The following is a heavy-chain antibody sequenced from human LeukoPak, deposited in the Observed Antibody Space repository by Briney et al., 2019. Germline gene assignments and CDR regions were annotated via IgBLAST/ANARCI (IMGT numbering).Heavy chain of an antibody. Sequence: ASVKVSCKASGYTFTSYAMHWVRQAPGQRLEWMGWINAGNGNTKYSQKFQGRVTITRATSASTAYMELSSLRSEDTAVYYCARSIVVVPVEFDPWGQGTLVTVSS. J-gene: IGHJ5*02. CDR1: GYTFTSYA. D-gene: IGHD2-2*01. CDR2: INAGNGNT. CDR3: ARSIVVVPVEFDP. V-gene: IGHV1-3*01.